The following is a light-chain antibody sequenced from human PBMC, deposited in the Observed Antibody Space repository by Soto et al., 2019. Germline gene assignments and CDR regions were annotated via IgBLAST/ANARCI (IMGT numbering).Light chain of an antibody. CDR1: QTLSSSY. J-gene: IGKJ1*01. V-gene: IGKV3-20*01. CDR3: QRYGSSPWT. CDR2: GAS. Sequence: EIVLTQSPGTLSLSPGKRATLSCRASQTLSSSYLAWYQQKPGQGPRLLIYGASSRATGIPDRFSGSGSGTDFSLTISRLEPEDFVVYYCQRYGSSPWTFGQGTEVEIK.